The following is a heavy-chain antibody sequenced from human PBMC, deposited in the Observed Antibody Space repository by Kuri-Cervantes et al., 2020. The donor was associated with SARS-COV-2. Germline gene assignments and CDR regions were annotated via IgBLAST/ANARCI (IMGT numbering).Heavy chain of an antibody. D-gene: IGHD2-15*01. Sequence: GGSLRLSCAASEFTFSRYDMTWVRQAPGMGLEWVSSISSGSDYIYYADSVKGRFTVSRDNAENSLYLQMNSLGVGDTAVYYCGRHRGYCSGGGCYSTGFSFDYWGQGALVTVSS. CDR3: GRHRGYCSGGGCYSTGFSFDY. J-gene: IGHJ4*02. CDR2: ISSGSDYI. V-gene: IGHV3-21*01. CDR1: EFTFSRYD.